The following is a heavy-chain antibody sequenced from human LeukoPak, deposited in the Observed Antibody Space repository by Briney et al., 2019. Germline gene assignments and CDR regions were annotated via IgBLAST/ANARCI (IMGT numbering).Heavy chain of an antibody. Sequence: PSETLSLTCTVPGGSISSYYWSWIRQPAGKGLEWIGRIYTSGSTNYNPSLKSRVTISVDKSKSQFSLKLSSVTAADTAVYYCARAPTTVTTNFDYWGQGTLVTVSS. CDR3: ARAPTTVTTNFDY. D-gene: IGHD4-17*01. J-gene: IGHJ4*02. CDR1: GGSISSYY. V-gene: IGHV4-4*07. CDR2: IYTSGST.